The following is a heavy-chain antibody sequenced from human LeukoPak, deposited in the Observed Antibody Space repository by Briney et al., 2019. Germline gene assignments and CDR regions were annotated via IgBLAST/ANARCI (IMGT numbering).Heavy chain of an antibody. CDR1: GGSISTYY. J-gene: IGHJ3*02. D-gene: IGHD2-21*02. CDR3: ARLPGGDSSSVDAFDI. CDR2: IYTSGST. Sequence: SETLSLTCAVSGGSISTYYWSWIRQPAGKGLEWIGRIYTSGSTNYNPSLKSRVTMSVDTSKNQFSLNLRSVTAADTAVYYCARLPGGDSSSVDAFDIWGQGTMVTVSS. V-gene: IGHV4-4*07.